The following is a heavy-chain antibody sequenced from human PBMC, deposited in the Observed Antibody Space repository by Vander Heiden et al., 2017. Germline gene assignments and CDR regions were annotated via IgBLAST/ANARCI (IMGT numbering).Heavy chain of an antibody. Sequence: QVQLQESGPGLVKPSETLSLTCAVSGYSISSGYYWGWIRQPPGKGLEWIGSIYHSGSTYYNPALKSRVTISVDTSKNQFSLKLRSVTAADTAVYYCARGLGSGYAFDIWGQGTMVTVSS. D-gene: IGHD1-26*01. CDR3: ARGLGSGYAFDI. J-gene: IGHJ3*02. CDR1: GYSISSGYY. V-gene: IGHV4-38-2*01. CDR2: IYHSGST.